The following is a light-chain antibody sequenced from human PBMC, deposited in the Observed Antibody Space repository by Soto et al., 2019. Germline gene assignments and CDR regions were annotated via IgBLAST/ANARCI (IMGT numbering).Light chain of an antibody. CDR3: TSYTSSSTL. V-gene: IGLV2-14*01. J-gene: IGLJ1*01. CDR2: AVT. CDR1: SSDVGGYNY. Sequence: QSALTQPASVSGSPGQSITISCTGTSSDVGGYNYVSWYQQHPGKAPKLMIYAVTDRPSGVSSRFSGSKSGNTAYLTISGLKAEDEADYFCTSYTSSSTLFGTGTKVTVL.